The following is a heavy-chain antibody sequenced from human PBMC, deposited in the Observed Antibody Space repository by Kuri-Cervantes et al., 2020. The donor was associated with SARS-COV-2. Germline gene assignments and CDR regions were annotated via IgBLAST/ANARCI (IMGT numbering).Heavy chain of an antibody. CDR3: AKSAGSTSLYNWFDP. CDR2: ISWNSDSI. J-gene: IGHJ5*02. V-gene: IGHV3-9*01. Sequence: SLKISCAASGFTFDDYAMHWVRQAPGKGLEWVSGISWNSDSIGYADSVKGRFTISRDNAKNSLYLQMNSLRAEDTALYYCAKSAGSTSLYNWFDPWGQGTLVTVSS. D-gene: IGHD2-2*01. CDR1: GFTFDDYA.